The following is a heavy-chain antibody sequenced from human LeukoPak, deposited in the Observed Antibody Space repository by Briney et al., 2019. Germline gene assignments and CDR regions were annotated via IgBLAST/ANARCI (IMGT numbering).Heavy chain of an antibody. CDR1: GGSISSNY. CDR3: ARGRRYFDY. V-gene: IGHV4-59*01. J-gene: IGHJ4*02. CDR2: LYYSGST. Sequence: PSETLSLTCTVSGGSISSNYWSWIRQPPGKGLEWIGYLYYSGSTNYNPSLKSRVTISVDTSKNQFSLKLSSVTAADTAVYYCARGRRYFDYWGQGTLVTVSS.